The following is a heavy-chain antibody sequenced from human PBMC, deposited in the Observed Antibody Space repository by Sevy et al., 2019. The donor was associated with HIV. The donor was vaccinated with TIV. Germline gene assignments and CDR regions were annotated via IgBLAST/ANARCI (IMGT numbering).Heavy chain of an antibody. V-gene: IGHV1-46*01. CDR3: ARDCRSGLLWFRELTNYYYYYGMDV. D-gene: IGHD3-10*01. CDR2: INPSGGST. Sequence: ASVKVSCKASGYTFTSYYMHWVRQAPGQGLEWMGIINPSGGSTSYSQKFQGRVTMTRDTSTNTVYMELSSLRSEDTAVYYCARDCRSGLLWFRELTNYYYYYGMDVWGQGTTVTVSS. CDR1: GYTFTSYY. J-gene: IGHJ6*02.